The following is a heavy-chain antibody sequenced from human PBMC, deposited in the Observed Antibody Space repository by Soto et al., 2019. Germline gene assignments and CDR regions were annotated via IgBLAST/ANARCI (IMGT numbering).Heavy chain of an antibody. Sequence: EVQLLESGGGLVQPGGSLRLSCAASGFTFSSYAMSWVRQAPGKGLEWVSAISGSGGSTYYADSVKGRFTISRDNSKNTLYLQMNSLRAEDTAVYCCAKDRPRYCSGGSCYSGWFDPWGQGTLVTVSS. D-gene: IGHD2-15*01. J-gene: IGHJ5*02. V-gene: IGHV3-23*01. CDR3: AKDRPRYCSGGSCYSGWFDP. CDR2: ISGSGGST. CDR1: GFTFSSYA.